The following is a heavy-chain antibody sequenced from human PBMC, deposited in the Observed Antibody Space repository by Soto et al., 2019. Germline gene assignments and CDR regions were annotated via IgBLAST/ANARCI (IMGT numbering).Heavy chain of an antibody. J-gene: IGHJ4*02. CDR2: ISGSGGST. CDR1: GFTFSSYA. D-gene: IGHD6-13*01. CDR3: AKNTQPYYFDY. Sequence: GWSLRLSCAASGFTFSSYAMSWVRQAPGKGLEWVSGISGSGGSTYYADSVKGRFTISRDNSKNTLYLQMNSLRAEDTAVYYCAKNTQPYYFDYWGQGTLVTVSS. V-gene: IGHV3-23*01.